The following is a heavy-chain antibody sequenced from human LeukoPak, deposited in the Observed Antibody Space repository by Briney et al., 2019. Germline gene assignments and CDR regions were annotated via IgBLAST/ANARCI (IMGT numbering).Heavy chain of an antibody. Sequence: VGSLRLSCAASGFSFSVVWVHWVRQVPGKWPVCVSRMKADGIIRDYADSRKGRFTISRDNAKNRLYLHSNSLRAEDRTGYYRVSAFVHNTACTGCWGQGTLVPVSS. V-gene: IGHV3-74*01. D-gene: IGHD5-18*01. CDR1: GFSFSVVW. CDR2: MKADGIIR. J-gene: IGHJ4*02. CDR3: VSAFVHNTACTGC.